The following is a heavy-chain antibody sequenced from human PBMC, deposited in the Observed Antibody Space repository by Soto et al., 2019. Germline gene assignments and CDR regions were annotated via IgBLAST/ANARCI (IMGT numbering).Heavy chain of an antibody. CDR1: GYSFTSYW. CDR3: ARLRFSGAPSGMDV. Sequence: PGESLKISCKVSGYSFTSYWIGWVRQMPEKGLEWMGIIFGSDSDTRYSPSFEGQVTISADMSISTAYLQLSSLKASDTAIYYCARLRFSGAPSGMDVWGQGTTVTVSS. V-gene: IGHV5-51*01. D-gene: IGHD3-10*01. J-gene: IGHJ6*02. CDR2: IFGSDSDT.